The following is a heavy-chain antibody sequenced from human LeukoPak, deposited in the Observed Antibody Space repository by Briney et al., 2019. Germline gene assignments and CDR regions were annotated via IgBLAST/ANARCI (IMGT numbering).Heavy chain of an antibody. D-gene: IGHD3-10*01. CDR3: AGMVRGRNYFDY. J-gene: IGHJ4*02. CDR1: GFTFSGYS. V-gene: IGHV3-21*01. CDR2: ISSSSSYI. Sequence: GGSLRLSCVGSGFTFSGYSMNWVRQAPGKGLEWVSSISSSSSYIYYADSVKGRFTISRDNAKNSLYLQMNSLRAEDTAVYYCAGMVRGRNYFDYWGQGTLVTVSS.